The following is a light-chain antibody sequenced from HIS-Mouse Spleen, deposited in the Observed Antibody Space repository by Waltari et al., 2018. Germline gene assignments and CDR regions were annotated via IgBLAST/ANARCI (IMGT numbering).Light chain of an antibody. CDR1: SSDVGSYNL. CDR2: EGS. Sequence: QSALTQPASVSGSPGQSITISCTGTSSDVGSYNLVSWYQQHPGKAPKLMIYEGSKRPSGVSNPSSGSKSGNTASLTISGLQAEDEADYYCCSYAGSSTLVFGGGTKLTVL. CDR3: CSYAGSSTLV. J-gene: IGLJ3*02. V-gene: IGLV2-23*01.